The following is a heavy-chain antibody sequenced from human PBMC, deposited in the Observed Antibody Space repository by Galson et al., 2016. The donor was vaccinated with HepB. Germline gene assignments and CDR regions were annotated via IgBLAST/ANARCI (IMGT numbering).Heavy chain of an antibody. V-gene: IGHV3-30*18. CDR1: GFLFSDYA. CDR2: ISFDGTDK. D-gene: IGHD1-26*01. J-gene: IGHJ4*02. CDR3: AKDMWERLIRSVFAS. Sequence: SLRLSCAASGFLFSDYAMHWLRQAPGMGLEWLAVISFDGTDKQYSDSAKGRFTISRDNSKNTLFLEMSGLKSDDAAIYFCAKDMWERLIRSVFASWGQGTAVAVSS.